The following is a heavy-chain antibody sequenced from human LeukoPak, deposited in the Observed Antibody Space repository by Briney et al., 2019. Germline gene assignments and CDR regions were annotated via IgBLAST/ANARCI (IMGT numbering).Heavy chain of an antibody. CDR1: GGSISSGSYY. CDR2: IYTSGST. V-gene: IGHV4-61*02. J-gene: IGHJ3*02. D-gene: IGHD2-8*01. CDR3: ARGILINAFDI. Sequence: SETLSLTCTVSGGSISSGSYYWSWVRQPAGKGLEWIGRIYTSGSTNYNPSLKSRITISVDTSKNQFSLKLSSVTAADTAVYYCARGILINAFDIWGPGTRVTVSS.